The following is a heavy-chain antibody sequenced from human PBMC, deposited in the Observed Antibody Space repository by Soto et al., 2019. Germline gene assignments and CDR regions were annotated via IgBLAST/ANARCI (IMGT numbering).Heavy chain of an antibody. V-gene: IGHV1-3*01. Sequence: QVQLVQSGAEVKKPGASVKVSCKASGYTFTSYAMHWVRQAPGQRLEWMGWINAGNGKTKYSQKFQGRVTITRDTSASTAYMELSSLRSEDTAVYYCARSYIMITFGGVIVIGGWFDPWGQGTLVTVSS. J-gene: IGHJ5*02. CDR2: INAGNGKT. CDR3: ARSYIMITFGGVIVIGGWFDP. CDR1: GYTFTSYA. D-gene: IGHD3-16*02.